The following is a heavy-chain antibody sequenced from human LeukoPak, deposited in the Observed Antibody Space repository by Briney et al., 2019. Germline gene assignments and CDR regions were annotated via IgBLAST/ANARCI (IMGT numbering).Heavy chain of an antibody. CDR3: ARHPRGDSSNPPDSFDI. V-gene: IGHV4-59*08. CDR2: IFYSGTT. D-gene: IGHD2-21*02. CDR1: GGSINIVY. Sequence: SETLSLTCTVSGGSINIVYWSWIREPPGKGLGWLGFIFYSGTTNYNPSLESRVSMSVDTSRNQFSLNLRSLTAADTAVYYCARHPRGDSSNPPDSFDIWGQGTVVTVSS. J-gene: IGHJ3*02.